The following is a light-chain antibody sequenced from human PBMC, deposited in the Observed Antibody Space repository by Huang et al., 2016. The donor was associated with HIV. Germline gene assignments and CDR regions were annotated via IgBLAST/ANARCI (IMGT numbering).Light chain of an antibody. Sequence: DIIMTQSPDSLAVSLGERATLNCRSSQSVYSSSTSKDYMAWFQQKTGQTPRLLLFLASPREAGVPDRFTGSGSGTHFTLTIASLEAEDAAIYYCQQYYSSPQTFGQGTRVEVK. CDR2: LAS. CDR1: QSVYSSSTSKDY. CDR3: QQYYSSPQT. V-gene: IGKV4-1*01. J-gene: IGKJ1*01.